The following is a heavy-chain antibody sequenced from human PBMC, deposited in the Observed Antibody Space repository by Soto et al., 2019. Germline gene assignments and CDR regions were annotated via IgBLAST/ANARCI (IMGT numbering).Heavy chain of an antibody. Sequence: EVQLLESGGDLVQPGGSLRLPCAASAFTFSSYGMNWVRKAPGKGLEWVSAISASGGNTYYADSVKGRFTISRDNSKNLLYLQMTSLRVADTALYYCAKETGHRGAYDSWGQGTLVTVSS. V-gene: IGHV3-23*01. J-gene: IGHJ5*01. CDR1: AFTFSSYG. D-gene: IGHD1-26*01. CDR3: AKETGHRGAYDS. CDR2: ISASGGNT.